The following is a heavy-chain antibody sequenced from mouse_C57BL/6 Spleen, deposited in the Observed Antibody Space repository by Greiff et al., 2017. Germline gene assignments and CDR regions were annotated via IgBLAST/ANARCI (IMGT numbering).Heavy chain of an antibody. V-gene: IGHV1-80*01. CDR1: GYAFSSSW. Sequence: VKLMESGAELVKPGASVKISCKASGYAFSSSWMNWVKQRPGKGLEWIGQIYPGDGDTNYNGKFKGKATLTADKSSSTAYMQLSYLTSEGSAVYFCARNPRGYGYFDVWGTGTTVTVSS. J-gene: IGHJ1*03. CDR2: IYPGDGDT. CDR3: ARNPRGYGYFDV.